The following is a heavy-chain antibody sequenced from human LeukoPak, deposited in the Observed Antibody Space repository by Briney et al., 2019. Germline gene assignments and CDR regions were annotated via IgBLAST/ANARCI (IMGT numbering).Heavy chain of an antibody. CDR1: GFTFSSYS. Sequence: GGSLRLSCAASGFTFSSYSLNWVRQAPGKGLEWVSYISSSSSTIYYADSVKGRFTISRDNAKNSLYLQMNSLRAEDTAVYYCARDQRLWFYDYWGQGTLVTVSS. V-gene: IGHV3-48*01. CDR2: ISSSSSTI. D-gene: IGHD3-10*01. J-gene: IGHJ4*02. CDR3: ARDQRLWFYDY.